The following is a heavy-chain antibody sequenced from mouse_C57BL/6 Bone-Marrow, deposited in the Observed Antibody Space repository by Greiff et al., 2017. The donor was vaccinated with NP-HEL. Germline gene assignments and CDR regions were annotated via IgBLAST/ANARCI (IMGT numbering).Heavy chain of an antibody. CDR1: GYTFTSYD. J-gene: IGHJ2*01. Sequence: VQLQQSGPELVKPGASVKLSCKASGYTFTSYDINWVKQRPGQGLEWIGWLYPSDGSTKYHENLKGKATLTVDASTSTANMKLHSLTSEDSAVYFCAVGPLDYWGQGTTLTVSS. CDR2: LYPSDGST. D-gene: IGHD3-3*01. V-gene: IGHV1-85*01. CDR3: AVGPLDY.